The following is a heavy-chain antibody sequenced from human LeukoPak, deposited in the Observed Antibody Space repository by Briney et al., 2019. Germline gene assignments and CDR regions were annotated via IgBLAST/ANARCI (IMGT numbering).Heavy chain of an antibody. CDR3: ARDLLGYSSSWDY. Sequence: PGGSLRLSCAASGFTFSSYGMHWVRQAPGKGLEWVAFIRYDGSNKYYADSVKGRFTISRDNSKNTLYLQMNSLRAEDTAVYYCARDLLGYSSSWDYWGQGTLVTVSS. V-gene: IGHV3-30*02. J-gene: IGHJ4*02. CDR1: GFTFSSYG. D-gene: IGHD6-13*01. CDR2: IRYDGSNK.